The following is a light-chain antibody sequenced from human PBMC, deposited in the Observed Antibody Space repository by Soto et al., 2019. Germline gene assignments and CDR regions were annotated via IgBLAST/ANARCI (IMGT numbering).Light chain of an antibody. CDR1: QSISSW. CDR2: KAS. CDR3: HQAYT. J-gene: IGKJ3*01. V-gene: IGKV1-5*03. Sequence: DIQMTQSPSTLSASVGDRVTITCRASQSISSWLAWYQQKPGKATKLLIYKASSLESGEPSRSSDSGSGTKFTLTISSLHHDDFATYYCHQAYTFGAGPNVDIK.